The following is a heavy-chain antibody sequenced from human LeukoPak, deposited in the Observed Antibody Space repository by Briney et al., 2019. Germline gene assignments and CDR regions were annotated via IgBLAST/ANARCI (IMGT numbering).Heavy chain of an antibody. J-gene: IGHJ4*02. CDR1: KFTFSNYA. CDR2: ISGSGGST. V-gene: IGHV3-23*01. D-gene: IGHD3/OR15-3a*01. Sequence: PGGSLRLSCTASKFTFSNYAMSWVRQAPGKGLEWVSVISGSGGSTYYADSVEGRFTISRDNSKDTLFLQMNSLRTEDTAVYYCAKRSNFWTGYLYYWGQGTLVTVSS. CDR3: AKRSNFWTGYLYY.